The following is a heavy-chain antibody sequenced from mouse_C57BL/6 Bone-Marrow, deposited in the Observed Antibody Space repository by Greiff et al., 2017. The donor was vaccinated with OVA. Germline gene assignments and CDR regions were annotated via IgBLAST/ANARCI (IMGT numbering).Heavy chain of an antibody. CDR2: ISYSGST. CDR1: GYSITSGYD. V-gene: IGHV3-1*01. J-gene: IGHJ2*01. Sequence: DVKLQESGPGMVKPSQSLSLTCTVTGYSITSGYDWHWIRPFPGNKLEWMGYISYSGSTNYNPSLKSRISITHDTSKNHFFLKLNSVTTEDTATYYCARELRFYYFDYWGQGTTLTVSS. CDR3: ARELRFYYFDY. D-gene: IGHD1-1*01.